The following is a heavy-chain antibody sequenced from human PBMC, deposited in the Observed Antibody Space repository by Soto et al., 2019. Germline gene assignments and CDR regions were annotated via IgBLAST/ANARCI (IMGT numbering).Heavy chain of an antibody. CDR3: ARCIQQDYYYGMDV. D-gene: IGHD5-18*01. CDR1: GYTIYRNS. V-gene: IGHV1-18*01. Sequence: ASVKVSCTASGYTIYRNSISWVRQAPGQGLEWMGRISADNGNTKYAQKFRGRVTMTTDTSTSTVYMELRNLRSDDTAVYYCARCIQQDYYYGMDVWGQGTTVTVSS. CDR2: ISADNGNT. J-gene: IGHJ6*02.